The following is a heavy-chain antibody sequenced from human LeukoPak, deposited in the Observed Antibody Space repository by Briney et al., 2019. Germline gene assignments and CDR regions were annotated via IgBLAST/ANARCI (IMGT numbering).Heavy chain of an antibody. CDR2: IDQYGGQQ. CDR3: AIEVSFQADY. V-gene: IGHV3-7*05. CDR1: GVTFTGYW. Sequence: GGSLRLSCAASGVTFTGYWMTWVRQAPGKGLEWVATIDQYGGQQYYVDSVKGRFTISRDNAENSLFLQMNSLRADDTAVYYCAIEVSFQADYWGQGTLVTVSS. D-gene: IGHD5/OR15-5a*01. J-gene: IGHJ4*02.